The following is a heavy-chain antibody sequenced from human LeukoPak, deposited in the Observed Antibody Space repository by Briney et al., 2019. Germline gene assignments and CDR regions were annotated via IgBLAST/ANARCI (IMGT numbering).Heavy chain of an antibody. CDR3: ARDGIVVARYDAFDI. Sequence: SETLSLTCAVSGGSISSGGYYWSWIRQPPGKGLEWIGYIYHSGSTYYNPSLKSRVTISVDRSKNQFSLKLSSVTAADTAVYYCARDGIVVARYDAFDIWGQGTMVTVSS. D-gene: IGHD2-2*01. CDR1: GGSISSGGYY. CDR2: IYHSGST. V-gene: IGHV4-30-2*01. J-gene: IGHJ3*02.